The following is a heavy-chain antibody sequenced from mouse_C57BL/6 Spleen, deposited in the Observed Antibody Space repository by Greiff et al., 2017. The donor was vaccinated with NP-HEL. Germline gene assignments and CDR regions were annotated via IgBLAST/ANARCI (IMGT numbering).Heavy chain of an antibody. V-gene: IGHV1-5*01. CDR2: IYPGNSDT. Sequence: VQLQQSGTVLARPGASVKMSCKTSGYTFTSYWMHWVKQRPGQGLEWIGAIYPGNSDTSYNQKFKGKAKLTAVTSASTAYMELSSLTNEDSAVYYCTRESAYGNYDYAMDYWGQGTSVTVSS. CDR1: GYTFTSYW. D-gene: IGHD2-1*01. J-gene: IGHJ4*01. CDR3: TRESAYGNYDYAMDY.